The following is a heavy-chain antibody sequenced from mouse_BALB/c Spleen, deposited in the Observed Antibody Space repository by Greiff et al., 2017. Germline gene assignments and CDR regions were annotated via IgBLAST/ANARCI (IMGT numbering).Heavy chain of an antibody. CDR1: GYAFTNYL. CDR3: ARSYYGPDYAMDY. D-gene: IGHD1-2*01. V-gene: IGHV1-54*01. Sequence: LQESGAELVRPGTSVKVSCKASGYAFTNYLIEWVKQRPGQGLEWIGVINPGSGGTNYNEKFKGKATLTADKSSSTAYMQLSSLTSDDSAVYFCARSYYGPDYAMDYWGQGTSVTVSS. CDR2: INPGSGGT. J-gene: IGHJ4*01.